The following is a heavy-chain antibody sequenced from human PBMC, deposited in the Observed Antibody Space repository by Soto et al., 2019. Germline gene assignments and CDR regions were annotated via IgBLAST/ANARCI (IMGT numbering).Heavy chain of an antibody. CDR3: ARYCSGGSCYWG. D-gene: IGHD2-15*01. V-gene: IGHV4-34*12. Sequence: SETLSLTCAVYGGSFSGYYWSWIRQPPGKGLEWIGEIIHGGSTNYNPSLKSRVTISVDTSKNQFSLKLSSVTAADTAVYYCARYCSGGSCYWGWGQGTLVTVS. CDR2: IIHGGST. CDR1: GGSFSGYY. J-gene: IGHJ4*02.